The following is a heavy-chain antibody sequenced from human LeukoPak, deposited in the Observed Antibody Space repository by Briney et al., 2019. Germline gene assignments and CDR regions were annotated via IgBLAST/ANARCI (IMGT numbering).Heavy chain of an antibody. V-gene: IGHV4-30-2*01. J-gene: IGHJ5*02. CDR2: IYHSGST. D-gene: IGHD6-13*01. Sequence: SQTLSLTCTVSGGSISSGGYYWSWIRQPPGKGLEWIGYIYHSGSTYYNPSLKSRVTISVDRSKNQFSLKLSSVTAADTAVYYCARGADPGIAAPRVWFDPWGQGTLVTVSS. CDR1: GGSISSGGYY. CDR3: ARGADPGIAAPRVWFDP.